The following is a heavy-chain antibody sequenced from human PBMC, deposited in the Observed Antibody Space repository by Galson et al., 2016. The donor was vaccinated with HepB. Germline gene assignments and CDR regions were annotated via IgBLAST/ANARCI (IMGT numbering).Heavy chain of an antibody. V-gene: IGHV3-72*01. CDR1: GLTFSDHY. J-gene: IGHJ6*02. CDR2: SRNRLHSFTT. CDR3: NRGLLGTTVVYGMDV. D-gene: IGHD1-1*01. Sequence: SLRLSCAASGLTFSDHYMDWVRQAPGKGLEWVARSRNRLHSFTTEYAASVKGRFTISRDDSRSSLYLQMNSLKTEDTAVYYCNRGLLGTTVVYGMDVWGQGTTVTVSS.